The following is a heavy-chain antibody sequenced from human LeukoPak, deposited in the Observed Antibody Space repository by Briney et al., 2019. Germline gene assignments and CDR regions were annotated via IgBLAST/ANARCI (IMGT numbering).Heavy chain of an antibody. V-gene: IGHV3-33*01. CDR2: IWKEGSDK. J-gene: IGHJ3*02. CDR3: ARDANSDAFNI. D-gene: IGHD5-24*01. Sequence: GGSLRLSCAASGFSFGNYGMHWVRQTPGKGLEWVAVIWKEGSDKKYADSVKGRFTISRDNSKNTLYLQMNSLRVEDTAVYYCARDANSDAFNIWGQGTMVTVSS. CDR1: GFSFGNYG.